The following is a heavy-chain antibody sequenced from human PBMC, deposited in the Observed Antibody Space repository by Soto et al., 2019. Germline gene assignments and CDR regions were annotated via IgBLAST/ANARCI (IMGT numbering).Heavy chain of an antibody. D-gene: IGHD1-26*01. V-gene: IGHV3-66*01. Sequence: GGSLILSCAASGFTVSSNYMILVRKTTGKGLEWISIIYSAGNTYYADSVKGRFTISRDNSKNTLYLQMNSLGAEDTAVYYCARDFVVGGPTINYYYGMDVWGQGTTVTVSS. CDR1: GFTVSSNY. CDR2: IYSAGNT. J-gene: IGHJ6*02. CDR3: ARDFVVGGPTINYYYGMDV.